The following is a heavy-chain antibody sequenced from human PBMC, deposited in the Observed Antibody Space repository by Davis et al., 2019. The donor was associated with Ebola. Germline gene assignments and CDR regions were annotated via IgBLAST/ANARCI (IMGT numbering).Heavy chain of an antibody. CDR3: AKLVMLGDHYYEY. CDR1: GFAFGVTW. CDR2: SNGDGSVT. D-gene: IGHD2-21*01. V-gene: IGHV3-74*01. J-gene: IGHJ4*02. Sequence: HTGGSLRLSCAASGFAFGVTWMHWVRQPPGGGLVWVSRSNGDGSVTDYADSVKGRFTISRDSSKNTLYLQMNSLTTEDTAVYYCAKLVMLGDHYYEYWGQGTLVTVSS.